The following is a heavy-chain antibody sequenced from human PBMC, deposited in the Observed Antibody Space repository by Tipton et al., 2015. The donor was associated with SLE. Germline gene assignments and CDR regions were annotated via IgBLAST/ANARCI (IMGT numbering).Heavy chain of an antibody. CDR1: GGSISSGDYY. D-gene: IGHD3-22*01. CDR2: IYYSGRN. V-gene: IGHV4-30-4*01. J-gene: IGHJ3*02. CDR3: ARVEYYEHAFDI. Sequence: TLSLTCTVSGGSISSGDYYWSWIRQSPGKGLEWIAYIYYSGRNYYNPSLKSRVTISVDMSKDQFSLKLTSVTAADTAVYYCARVEYYEHAFDIWGQGTMVTVSS.